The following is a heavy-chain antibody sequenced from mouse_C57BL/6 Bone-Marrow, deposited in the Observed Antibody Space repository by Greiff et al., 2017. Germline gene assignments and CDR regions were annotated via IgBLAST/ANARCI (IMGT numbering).Heavy chain of an antibody. CDR1: GYTFTSHW. Sequence: QVQLQQPGPELVRPGASVKISCKAPGYTFTSHWMQWVRQRPGQGLEWIGEIFPGSGSTYYTEKFKGKATLTVDTSSSTAYMQLSSLTSEDPAVYFCATSTTVPYWYFDVWGTGTTVTVAS. CDR2: IFPGSGST. CDR3: ATSTTVPYWYFDV. D-gene: IGHD1-1*01. V-gene: IGHV1-56*01. J-gene: IGHJ1*03.